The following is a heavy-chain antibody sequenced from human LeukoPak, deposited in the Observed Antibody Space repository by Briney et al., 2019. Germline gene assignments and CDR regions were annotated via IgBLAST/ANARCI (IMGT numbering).Heavy chain of an antibody. D-gene: IGHD5-18*01. CDR2: INHSGST. V-gene: IGHV4-34*01. CDR1: GGSFSGYY. J-gene: IGHJ4*02. Sequence: PSETLSLTCAVYGGSFSGYYWSWIRQPPGKGLEWIGEINHSGSTNYNPSLKSRVTISVDTSKNQFSLKLSSVTAADTAVYYCARDGYSYGYPPSYFDYWGQGTLVTVSS. CDR3: ARDGYSYGYPPSYFDY.